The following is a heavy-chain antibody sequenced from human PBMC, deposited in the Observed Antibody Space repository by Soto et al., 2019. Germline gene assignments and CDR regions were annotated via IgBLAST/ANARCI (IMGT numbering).Heavy chain of an antibody. CDR1: GFSFSDYY. Sequence: GGSLRLSCAASGFSFSDYYMTWVRQAPGKGLEWISDISSSGDPTYYADSVRGRFTISRDNAKNSLYLQLNSLRGEDTAVYYCARLLLGPGKFDYWGQGTLVTVSS. V-gene: IGHV3-11*01. J-gene: IGHJ4*02. CDR2: ISSSGDPT. D-gene: IGHD2-21*01. CDR3: ARLLLGPGKFDY.